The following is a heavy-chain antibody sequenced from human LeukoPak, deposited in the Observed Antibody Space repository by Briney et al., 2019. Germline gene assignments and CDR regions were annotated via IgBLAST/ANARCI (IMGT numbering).Heavy chain of an antibody. CDR1: GGSINIYY. J-gene: IGHJ4*02. D-gene: IGHD3-10*01. CDR3: ARDQEGSHFDH. CDR2: IYYSGST. Sequence: SETLSLTCSVSGGSINIYYWSWIRQPPGEGLEWIGYIYYSGSTNYNPSLKSRVTMSVDTSKNQFSLKLSSVTAADTAVYYCARDQEGSHFDHRGQGTLVTVSS. V-gene: IGHV4-59*01.